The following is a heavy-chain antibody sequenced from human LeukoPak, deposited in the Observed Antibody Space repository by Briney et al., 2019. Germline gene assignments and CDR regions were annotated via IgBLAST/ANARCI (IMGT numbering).Heavy chain of an antibody. D-gene: IGHD3-10*01. V-gene: IGHV1-69*11. J-gene: IGHJ3*02. Sequence: GASVKVSCKTSGGTFSTYSINWVRRAPGQGLEWMGRIIPILSQSDYAQKFQGTVSITADEFTETAYMELSSLRSDDTAVYYCATGGAYRDAFDIWGQGTMVTVSS. CDR2: IIPILSQS. CDR3: ATGGAYRDAFDI. CDR1: GGTFSTYS.